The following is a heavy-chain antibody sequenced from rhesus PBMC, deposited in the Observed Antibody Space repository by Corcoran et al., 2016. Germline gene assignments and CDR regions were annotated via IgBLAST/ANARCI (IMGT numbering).Heavy chain of an antibody. Sequence: QVQLQESGPGVVKPSETLSLTCAVSGGSISGYYLWSWIRQPPGKGLEWIGDFGGSGGSTKYNPSLKNRGTISKDTSKNQFSLKLSSVTAADTAVYDCARDSQGMGGLDSWGQGVVVTVSS. J-gene: IGHJ6*01. D-gene: IGHD5-42*01. CDR3: ARDSQGMGGLDS. V-gene: IGHV4-127*01. CDR2: FGGSGGST. CDR1: GGSISGYYL.